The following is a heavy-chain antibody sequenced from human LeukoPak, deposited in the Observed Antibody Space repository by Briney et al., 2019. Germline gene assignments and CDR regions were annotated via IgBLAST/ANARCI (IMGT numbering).Heavy chain of an antibody. Sequence: ASVKVSCKASGYTFTSYGISWVRQAPGQGLEWMGWIIAYNGNTNYAQKLQGRVTMTTDTSTSTAYMELRSLRSDDTAVYYCARSYCGGDCYFIYYYYYMDVWGKGTTVTVSS. J-gene: IGHJ6*03. D-gene: IGHD2-21*02. CDR1: GYTFTSYG. V-gene: IGHV1-18*01. CDR3: ARSYCGGDCYFIYYYYYMDV. CDR2: IIAYNGNT.